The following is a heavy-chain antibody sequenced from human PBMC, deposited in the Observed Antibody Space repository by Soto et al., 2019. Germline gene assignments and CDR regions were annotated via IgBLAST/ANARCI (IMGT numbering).Heavy chain of an antibody. D-gene: IGHD1-26*01. J-gene: IGHJ4*02. CDR3: VKEGKMGVEGFDF. CDR1: GFTFSDHA. Sequence: EMQLLESGGDLVQPGGSLRLSCATSGFTFSDHAMHWVRQAPGEGLEWVSGIRGDLVTTPYADSVKGRFTISRDNSKNTLYLQMNSLRAADTAIYYFVKEGKMGVEGFDFWGQGTLVTFSS. V-gene: IGHV3-23*01. CDR2: IRGDLVTT.